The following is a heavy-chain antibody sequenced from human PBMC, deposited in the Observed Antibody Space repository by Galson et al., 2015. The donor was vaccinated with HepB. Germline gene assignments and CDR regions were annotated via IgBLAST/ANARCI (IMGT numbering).Heavy chain of an antibody. J-gene: IGHJ4*02. V-gene: IGHV3-7*03. Sequence: SLRLSCAASGFTFSSCWMSWVRQAPGKGLEWVANIKQGGSEKYYVDSVKGRFTISRDNAKNSLYLQMNSLRAEDTAVYYCARAAQWLDEGRFDYWGQGTLFTVSS. D-gene: IGHD6-19*01. CDR3: ARAAQWLDEGRFDY. CDR1: GFTFSSCW. CDR2: IKQGGSEK.